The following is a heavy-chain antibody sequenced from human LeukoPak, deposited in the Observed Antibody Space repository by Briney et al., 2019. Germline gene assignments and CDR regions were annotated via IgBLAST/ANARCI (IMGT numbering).Heavy chain of an antibody. D-gene: IGHD6-19*01. J-gene: IGHJ4*02. Sequence: SGGSLRLSCAASRFTFSSYGMHWVRQTPGKGPEWVAFIRHDGSYQQYADSVKGRFTVSRDNSKDTVYLQMNSLRTEDTAVYYCAKNQDSSDYPRDFDYWGQGTLVTVSS. CDR2: IRHDGSYQ. CDR1: RFTFSSYG. CDR3: AKNQDSSDYPRDFDY. V-gene: IGHV3-30*02.